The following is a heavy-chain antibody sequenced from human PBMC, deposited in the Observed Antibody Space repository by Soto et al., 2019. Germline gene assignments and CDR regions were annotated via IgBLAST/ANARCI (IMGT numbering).Heavy chain of an antibody. CDR3: TTYYDFWSGYYMGNYYYYYGMDV. CDR1: GFTFSNAR. J-gene: IGHJ6*02. CDR2: IKSKTDGGTT. V-gene: IGHV3-15*07. D-gene: IGHD3-3*01. Sequence: GGSLRLSCAASGFTFSNARMNWVRQAPGKGLEWVGRIKSKTDGGTTDYAAPVKGRFTISRDDSKNTLYLQMNSLKTEDTAVYYCTTYYDFWSGYYMGNYYYYYGMDVWGQGTTVTVSS.